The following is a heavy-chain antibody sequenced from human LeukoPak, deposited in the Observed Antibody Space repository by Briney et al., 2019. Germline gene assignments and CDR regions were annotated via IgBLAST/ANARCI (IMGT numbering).Heavy chain of an antibody. J-gene: IGHJ5*02. CDR1: GGAINGYY. CDR3: ARLTVTGGDWFDP. D-gene: IGHD4-17*01. V-gene: IGHV4-59*01. CDR2: IYYSGST. Sequence: PSETLSLTCTVSGGAINGYYWNWIRQTPGKGLEWIGYIYYSGSTNYNPSLKSRVTISVDTSKNQFSLKLSSVTAADTAVYYCARLTVTGGDWFDPWGQGTLVTVSS.